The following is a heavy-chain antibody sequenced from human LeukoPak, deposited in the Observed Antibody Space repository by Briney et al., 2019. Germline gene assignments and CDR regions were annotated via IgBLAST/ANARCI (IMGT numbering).Heavy chain of an antibody. CDR1: GFTFDDYA. V-gene: IGHV3-9*01. D-gene: IGHD3-22*01. J-gene: IGHJ4*02. CDR2: ISWNSGSI. CDR3: AKDIFPYYYDSSGYNPSSTFDY. Sequence: PGGSLRLSCAASGFTFDDYAMHWVRHAPGKGLEWVSGISWNSGSIGYADSVKGRFTISRDNAENSLYLQMNSLRAEDTALYYCAKDIFPYYYDSSGYNPSSTFDYWGQGTLVTVSS.